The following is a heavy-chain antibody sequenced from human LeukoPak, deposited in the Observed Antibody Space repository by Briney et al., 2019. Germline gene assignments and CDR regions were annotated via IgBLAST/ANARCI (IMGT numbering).Heavy chain of an antibody. J-gene: IGHJ4*02. D-gene: IGHD6-19*01. Sequence: SETLPLTCTVSGGPISSYYWSWIRQPAGKGLEWIGRIYTSGSTNYNPSLKSRVTMSVDTSKNQFSLKLSSVTAADTAVYYCAREYSSGWYHLADYWGQGTLVTVSS. CDR1: GGPISSYY. V-gene: IGHV4-4*07. CDR2: IYTSGST. CDR3: AREYSSGWYHLADY.